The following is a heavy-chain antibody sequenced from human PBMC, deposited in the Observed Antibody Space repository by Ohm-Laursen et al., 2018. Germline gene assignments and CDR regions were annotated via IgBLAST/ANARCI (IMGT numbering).Heavy chain of an antibody. J-gene: IGHJ4*02. Sequence: SLRLSCAASGFTFSSYAMSWVRQAPGKGLEWVAAISSGGGHTYYADSVTGRVSISRDNSKNTVSLQMDRLRDDDTAVYYCAKLGDGSAYGGYWGQGTLVTVSS. CDR2: ISSGGGHT. V-gene: IGHV3-23*01. D-gene: IGHD5-12*01. CDR3: AKLGDGSAYGGY. CDR1: GFTFSSYA.